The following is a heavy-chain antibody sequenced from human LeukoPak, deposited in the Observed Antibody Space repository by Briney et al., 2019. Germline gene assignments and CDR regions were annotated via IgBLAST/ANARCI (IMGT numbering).Heavy chain of an antibody. CDR1: GGSFSGYY. D-gene: IGHD1-26*01. CDR3: ARCLGSGSYYNY. J-gene: IGHJ4*02. V-gene: IGHV4-34*01. Sequence: ASETLSLTCVVYGGSFSGYYWSWIRQPPGKGLEWIGEINHSGSTNYNPSLKSRVTISVDTSKNQCSLKLSSVTAADTAVYYCARCLGSGSYYNYWGQGTLVTVSS. CDR2: INHSGST.